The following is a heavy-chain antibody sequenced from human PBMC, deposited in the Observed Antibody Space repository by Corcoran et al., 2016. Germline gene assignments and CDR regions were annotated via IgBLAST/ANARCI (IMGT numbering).Heavy chain of an antibody. CDR2: ISSSSSTI. D-gene: IGHD1-26*01. CDR3: VRAVGATTPDYYYGMDV. V-gene: IGHV3-48*02. Sequence: EVQLVESGGGLVQPGGSLRLSCAASGFTFSSYSMNWVRQAPGKGLEWVSYISSSSSTIYYADSVKGRFTFSRDNAKNSLYLQMNSLRDEDTAVYYCVRAVGATTPDYYYGMDVWGQGTTVTVSS. CDR1: GFTFSSYS. J-gene: IGHJ6*02.